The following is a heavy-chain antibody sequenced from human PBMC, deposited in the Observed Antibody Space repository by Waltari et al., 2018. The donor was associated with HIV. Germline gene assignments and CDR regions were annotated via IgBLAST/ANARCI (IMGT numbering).Heavy chain of an antibody. V-gene: IGHV3-21*01. D-gene: IGHD4-17*01. Sequence: EVQLVESGGGLVKPGGSLRLSCAASGFSFSSPSMNWVRQAPGKALEWISSIDRCGASIYYIDSIRGRFTISRDNAKNSLYLQMDRLIAEDTAVYYCARDPSATMTTWSYYFDYWGQGTLVTVSS. CDR2: IDRCGASI. CDR3: ARDPSATMTTWSYYFDY. CDR1: GFSFSSPS. J-gene: IGHJ4*02.